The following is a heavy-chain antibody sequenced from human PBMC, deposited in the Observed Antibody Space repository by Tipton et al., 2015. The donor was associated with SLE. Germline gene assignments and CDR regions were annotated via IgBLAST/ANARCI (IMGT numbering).Heavy chain of an antibody. J-gene: IGHJ5*02. Sequence: TLSLTCTVSGDSISSDNYYWGWIRQPPGKDLEWIGYIYHSGSTYYNPSLRSRVTMSIDTSQNQFSLRLTSVTAADTAVYYCARDRLHLGHPWDWTSWGRGTLVTVSS. CDR2: IYHSGST. CDR1: GDSISSDNYY. D-gene: IGHD3-16*01. V-gene: IGHV4-31*03. CDR3: ARDRLHLGHPWDWTS.